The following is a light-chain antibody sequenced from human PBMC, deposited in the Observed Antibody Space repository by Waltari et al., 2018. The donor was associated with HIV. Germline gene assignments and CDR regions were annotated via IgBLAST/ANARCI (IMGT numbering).Light chain of an antibody. CDR2: EGS. V-gene: IGLV2-23*01. Sequence: QSALPQPASVSGSPGQSITISCTGTSSDVGSYHLVSWYQQHPGKAPKLMIYEGSKRPSGVSNRFSGSKSGNTASLTIAGLQAEDEADYYCCSYAGSSTWVFGGGTKLTVL. CDR3: CSYAGSSTWV. J-gene: IGLJ3*02. CDR1: SSDVGSYHL.